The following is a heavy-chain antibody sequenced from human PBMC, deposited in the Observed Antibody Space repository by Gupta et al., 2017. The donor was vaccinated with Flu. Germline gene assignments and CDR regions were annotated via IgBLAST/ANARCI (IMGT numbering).Heavy chain of an antibody. D-gene: IGHD3-22*01. Sequence: HWVRQAPGKGLEGVAGISYDGSNKYYAEYVKGRGTSSRDNSKNTLYLQMNSLRAEDTDVYYCAKDRGITRIGGVTDAFDIWGQGKMVTVSS. CDR2: ISYDGSNK. V-gene: IGHV3-30*18. J-gene: IGHJ3*02. CDR3: AKDRGITRIGGVTDAFDI.